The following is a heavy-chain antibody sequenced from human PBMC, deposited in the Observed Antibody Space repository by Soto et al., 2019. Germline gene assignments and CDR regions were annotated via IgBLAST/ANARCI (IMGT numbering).Heavy chain of an antibody. V-gene: IGHV4-34*01. CDR3: ARERGVLLWFGEPWFDP. Sequence: SETLSLTRAVYWGSFSGYYWGWIRQPPGKGLEWIGEINHSGSTNYNPSLKSRVTISVDTSKNQFSLKLSSVTAADTAVYYCARERGVLLWFGEPWFDPWGQGTLVTVSS. J-gene: IGHJ5*02. CDR2: INHSGST. D-gene: IGHD3-10*01. CDR1: WGSFSGYY.